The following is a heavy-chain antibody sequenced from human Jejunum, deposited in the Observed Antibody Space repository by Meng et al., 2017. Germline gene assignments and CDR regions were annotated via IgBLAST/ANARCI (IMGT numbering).Heavy chain of an antibody. Sequence: ASVKVSCKTSGYTFTNYYINWVRQAPGQGLEWMGWINLNSGGTNYPQKFQGRVSMTRDTSISTAYMELTRLSSGDTAVYYCARKPFNGMDVWGHGTTVTVSS. V-gene: IGHV1-2*02. J-gene: IGHJ6*02. CDR1: GYTFTNYY. CDR2: INLNSGGT. CDR3: ARKPFNGMDV.